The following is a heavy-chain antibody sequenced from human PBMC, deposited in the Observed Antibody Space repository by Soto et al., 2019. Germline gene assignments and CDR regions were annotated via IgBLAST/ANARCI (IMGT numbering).Heavy chain of an antibody. Sequence: GASVKVSCKASGYTFTSYGISWVRQAPGQGLEWMGWISAYNGNTNYAQKLQGRVTMTTDTSTSTAYMGLRSLRSDDTAVYYCARVFHDSSGKNWFDPSGQGTLLTVSS. CDR1: GYTFTSYG. CDR2: ISAYNGNT. D-gene: IGHD3-22*01. CDR3: ARVFHDSSGKNWFDP. V-gene: IGHV1-18*01. J-gene: IGHJ5*02.